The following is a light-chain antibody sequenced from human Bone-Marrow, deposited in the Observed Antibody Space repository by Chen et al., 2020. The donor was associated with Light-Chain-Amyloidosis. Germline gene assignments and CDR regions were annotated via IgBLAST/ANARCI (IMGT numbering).Light chain of an antibody. Sequence: SYVLTQPPSVSVSPGQTARITCSGDDLPTKYAYWYQQKPGLAPVLVIHRDTERPSGISERFSGASSGTTSAFTMSRVQAEDEADYHCQSADSSGTYEVIFGGGTKLTVL. V-gene: IGLV3-25*03. CDR2: RDT. CDR1: DLPTKY. J-gene: IGLJ2*01. CDR3: QSADSSGTYEVI.